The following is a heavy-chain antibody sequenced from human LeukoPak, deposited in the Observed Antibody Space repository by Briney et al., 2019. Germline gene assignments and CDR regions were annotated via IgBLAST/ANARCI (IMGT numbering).Heavy chain of an antibody. CDR1: AGSFSGYY. J-gene: IGHJ5*02. D-gene: IGHD3-16*01. V-gene: IGHV4-34*01. CDR2: FNHSGST. CDR3: ARKGREGPRMGRLNGGYNWFDP. Sequence: SETLSLTCALYAGSFSGYYWSWVRHPPGNVLEWIGEFNHSGSTNSNPSLTSRVTISVDTSKTQFSLKLSSVTAADTAVYYCARKGREGPRMGRLNGGYNWFDPWGQGTLVTVSS.